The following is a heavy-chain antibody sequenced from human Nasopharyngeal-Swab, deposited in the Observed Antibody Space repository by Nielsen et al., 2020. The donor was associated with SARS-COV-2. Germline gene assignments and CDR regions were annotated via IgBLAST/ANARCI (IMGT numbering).Heavy chain of an antibody. Sequence: SVKVSCKASGGTFSSYAISWVRQAPGQGLEWMGGIIPIFGTANYAQKFQGRVTMTRDTSTSTVYMELSSLRSEDTAVYYCARASNVLRFLEWREKKGDWFDPWGQGTLVTVSS. CDR2: IIPIFGTA. D-gene: IGHD3-3*01. J-gene: IGHJ5*02. V-gene: IGHV1-69*05. CDR3: ARASNVLRFLEWREKKGDWFDP. CDR1: GGTFSSYA.